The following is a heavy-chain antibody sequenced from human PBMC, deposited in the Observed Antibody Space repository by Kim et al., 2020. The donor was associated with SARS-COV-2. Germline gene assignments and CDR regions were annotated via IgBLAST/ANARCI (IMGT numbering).Heavy chain of an antibody. D-gene: IGHD1-26*01. CDR3: ARLVGTTGYYGLDV. V-gene: IGHV3-73*01. J-gene: IGHJ6*02. Sequence: AYAASVQGRFTISRDDSKNTAYLQMNSLNTEDSAVYYCARLVGTTGYYGLDVGGQGTTVTVSS.